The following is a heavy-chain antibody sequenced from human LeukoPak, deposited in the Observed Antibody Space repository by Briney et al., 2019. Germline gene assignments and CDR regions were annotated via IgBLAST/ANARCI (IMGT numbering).Heavy chain of an antibody. D-gene: IGHD1-26*01. Sequence: ASVKVSCKASGYTFTGYYKHWVRQAPGQGLEWMGWINPNSGGTNYAQKLQGRVTMTRDTSISTAYMELSRLRSADTAVYYCARDGALGSSNWFDPWGQGTLVTVSS. V-gene: IGHV1-2*02. CDR3: ARDGALGSSNWFDP. J-gene: IGHJ5*02. CDR1: GYTFTGYY. CDR2: INPNSGGT.